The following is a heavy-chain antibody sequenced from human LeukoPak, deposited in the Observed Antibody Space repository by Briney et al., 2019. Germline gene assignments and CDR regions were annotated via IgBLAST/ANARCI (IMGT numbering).Heavy chain of an antibody. Sequence: PSETLSLTCTVSGGSVSSGSYYWGWIRQPPGKGLEWIGSIYYSGSTYYNPSLKSRVTISVDTSKNQFSLKLSSVTAADTAVYYCARREYCSGGSCLRRVFDYWGQGTLVTVSS. J-gene: IGHJ4*02. D-gene: IGHD2-15*01. CDR3: ARREYCSGGSCLRRVFDY. V-gene: IGHV4-39*01. CDR1: GGSVSSGSYY. CDR2: IYYSGST.